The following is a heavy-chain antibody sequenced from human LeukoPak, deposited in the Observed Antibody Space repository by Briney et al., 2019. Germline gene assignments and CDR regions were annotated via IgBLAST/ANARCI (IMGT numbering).Heavy chain of an antibody. D-gene: IGHD3-22*01. Sequence: GSLRLSCAASGFTFSSYSMNWVRQAPGKGLEWVSSISSSSSYIYYADSVKGRFTISRDNAKNSLYLQMNSLRAEDTAVYYCARAEDSWDAFDIWGQGTMVTVSS. CDR2: ISSSSSYI. V-gene: IGHV3-21*01. J-gene: IGHJ3*02. CDR3: ARAEDSWDAFDI. CDR1: GFTFSSYS.